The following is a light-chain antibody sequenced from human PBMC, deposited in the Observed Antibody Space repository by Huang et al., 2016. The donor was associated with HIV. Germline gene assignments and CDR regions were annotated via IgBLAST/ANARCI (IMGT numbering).Light chain of an antibody. J-gene: IGKJ2*01. CDR3: QQYDGLPYT. Sequence: DIQMTQSPSSLSTFIGDKVTITCQASQDIGNYLNWYQRRPGKAPKLLIYDASSLETGVTSRFSGGGSGTTFTFTITNLRPEDVATYYCQQYDGLPYTFGQGTLMEI. CDR1: QDIGNY. V-gene: IGKV1-33*01. CDR2: DAS.